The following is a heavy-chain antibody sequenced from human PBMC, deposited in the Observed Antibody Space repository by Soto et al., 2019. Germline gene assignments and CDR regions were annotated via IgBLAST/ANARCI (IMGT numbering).Heavy chain of an antibody. J-gene: IGHJ6*03. V-gene: IGHV3-64*07. D-gene: IGHD3-9*01. CDR1: GFTFSNYA. CDR3: ARSAKFDWLYYYYYSMDV. CDR2: ISNSGGST. Sequence: EVELVESGGALVQPGGSLRLTCTVAGFTFSNYAMHWVRQAPGKGLEYVSAISNSGGSTYYADSVKGRFTISRDNSKNTLYLQMGGMRVEDMAVYYCARSAKFDWLYYYYYSMDVWGKGTTVTVSS.